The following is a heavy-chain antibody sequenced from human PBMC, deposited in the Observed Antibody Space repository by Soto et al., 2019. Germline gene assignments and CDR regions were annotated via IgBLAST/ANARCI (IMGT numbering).Heavy chain of an antibody. CDR2: IYYSGST. CDR1: GGSISSYY. CDR3: ARANVVPAAIGAIDGTYGMDV. V-gene: IGHV4-59*01. Sequence: SETLSLTCTVCGGSISSYYWSWIRQPPGKGLEWIGYIYYSGSTNYNPSLKSRVTISVDTSKNQFSLKLSSVTAADTAVYYCARANVVPAAIGAIDGTYGMDVWGQGTTVTVSS. D-gene: IGHD2-2*01. J-gene: IGHJ6*02.